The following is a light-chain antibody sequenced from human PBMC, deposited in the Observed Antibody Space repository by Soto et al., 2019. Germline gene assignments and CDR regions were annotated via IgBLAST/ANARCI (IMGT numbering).Light chain of an antibody. J-gene: IGLJ3*02. CDR2: RNN. CDR1: RSSIGNNY. Sequence: QSVLTQPPSASGTPGQKVTISCSGSRSSIGNNYVYWYQQFPGMAPKLLIYRNNQRPSGVPDRFSGANSGTSASLAISGLRSEDEADYYCAAWDDSLTGVFGGGTKLTVL. V-gene: IGLV1-47*01. CDR3: AAWDDSLTGV.